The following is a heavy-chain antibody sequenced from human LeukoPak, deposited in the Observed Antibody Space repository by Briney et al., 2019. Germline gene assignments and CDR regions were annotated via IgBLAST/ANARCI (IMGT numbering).Heavy chain of an antibody. CDR1: GFTFNNAW. Sequence: GGSLRLSCAASGFTFNNAWMSWVRQAPGKGLEWVGRIKSKIDGETADYAAPVKGRFTVSRDDSKTTLFLQMNSLKIEDTAVYCCCTDIGDYWGQGTLVTVSS. D-gene: IGHD3-16*02. CDR2: IKSKIDGETA. CDR3: CTDIGDY. J-gene: IGHJ4*02. V-gene: IGHV3-15*01.